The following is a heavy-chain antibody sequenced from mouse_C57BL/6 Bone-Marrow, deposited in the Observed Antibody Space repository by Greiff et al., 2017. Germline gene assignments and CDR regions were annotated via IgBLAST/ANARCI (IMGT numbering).Heavy chain of an antibody. CDR3: ARDGYYGNSWYFEV. CDR2: IDPSDSYT. CDR1: GYTFTSYW. V-gene: IGHV1-69*01. J-gene: IGHJ1*03. D-gene: IGHD1-1*01. Sequence: QVQLQQPGAELVMPGASVKLSCKASGYTFTSYWMHWVKQRPGQGLEWIGEIDPSDSYTNYNQKFKGKSTLTVDKSSSTAYMQLSSLTSEDDAVYYCARDGYYGNSWYFEVWGTGTTVTVSS.